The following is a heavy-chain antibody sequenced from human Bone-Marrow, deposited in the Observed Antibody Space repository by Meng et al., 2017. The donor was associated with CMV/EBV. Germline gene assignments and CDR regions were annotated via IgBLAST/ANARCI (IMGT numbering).Heavy chain of an antibody. V-gene: IGHV3-23*01. Sequence: SGFTFSRYAMPWVRQAPGKVLEWVSVISGRGGRPSYAASVPGRFPISRDNSKNTLYLQMTSLRAEATAVYFCAKGGSYYDSSGFDSWGPGTLVTVSS. CDR3: AKGGSYYDSSGFDS. CDR2: ISGRGGRP. J-gene: IGHJ4*02. CDR1: GFTFSRYA. D-gene: IGHD3-22*01.